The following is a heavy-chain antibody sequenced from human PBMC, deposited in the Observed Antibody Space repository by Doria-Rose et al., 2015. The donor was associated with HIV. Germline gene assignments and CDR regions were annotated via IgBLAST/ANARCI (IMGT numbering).Heavy chain of an antibody. V-gene: IGHV3-9*01. J-gene: IGHJ6*03. CDR1: GFSFESYA. D-gene: IGHD3-3*01. CDR2: ISWDSGAK. Sequence: VQPQESGGGLVQPGRSLRLSCVGSGFSFESYAMHWVRLAPGKGLEWVAGISWDSGAKGNADSVEGRFTISRDNAKKSVYLEMRSLRPEDTAFYYCAKAPIIGPKYYFYMDVWGKGTSVTVSS. CDR3: AKAPIIGPKYYFYMDV.